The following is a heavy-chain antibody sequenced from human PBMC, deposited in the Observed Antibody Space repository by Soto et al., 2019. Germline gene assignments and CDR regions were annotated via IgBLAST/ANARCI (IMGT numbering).Heavy chain of an antibody. CDR2: IYSGGST. V-gene: IGHV3-53*01. J-gene: IGHJ5*02. CDR1: GFTVSSNY. Sequence: GGSLRLSCAASGFTVSSNYMSWVRQAPGEGLEWVSVIYSGGSTYYADSVKGRFTISRDNSKNTLYLQMNSLRAEDTAVYYCARDLGYYYGSGSYGTSDNWFDPWGQGTLVTVSS. D-gene: IGHD3-10*01. CDR3: ARDLGYYYGSGSYGTSDNWFDP.